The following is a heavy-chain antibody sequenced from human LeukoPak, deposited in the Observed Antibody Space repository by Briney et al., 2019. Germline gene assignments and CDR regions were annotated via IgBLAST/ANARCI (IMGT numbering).Heavy chain of an antibody. V-gene: IGHV4-30-4*01. J-gene: IGHJ5*02. CDR1: GGSIRSGDYY. CDR3: ARDRKGATDWFDP. CDR2: IYYSGST. Sequence: SQTLSLTCTVSGGSIRSGDYYWSWIRPPPGKGPEWIGYIYYSGSTYYNPSLKSRVTISVDTSKNQFSLKLSSVTAADTAVYYCARDRKGATDWFDPWGQGTLVTVSS. D-gene: IGHD1-26*01.